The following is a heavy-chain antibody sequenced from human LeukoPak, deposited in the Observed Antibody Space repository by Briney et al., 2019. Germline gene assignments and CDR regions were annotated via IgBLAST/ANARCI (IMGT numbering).Heavy chain of an antibody. CDR3: ARDVLTTVTSAWQDRGPPFDY. V-gene: IGHV1-2*02. CDR1: GYTFTGYY. J-gene: IGHJ4*02. CDR2: INPNSGGT. D-gene: IGHD4-17*01. Sequence: ASVKVSCKASGYTFTGYYMHWVRQAPGQGLEWMGWINPNSGGTNYAQKFQGRVTMTRDTSISTAYMELSRLRSDDTAVYYCARDVLTTVTSAWQDRGPPFDYWGQGTLVTVSS.